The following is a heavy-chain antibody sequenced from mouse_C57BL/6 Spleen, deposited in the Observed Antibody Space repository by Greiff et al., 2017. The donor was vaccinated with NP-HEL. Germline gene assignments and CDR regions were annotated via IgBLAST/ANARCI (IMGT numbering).Heavy chain of an antibody. CDR1: GFTFSSYA. D-gene: IGHD1-1*01. Sequence: EVQLVESGGGLVKPGGSLKLSCAASGFTFSSYAMSWVRQTPEKRLEWVATISDGGSYTYYPDNVKGRFTISRDNAKNNLYLQMSHLKSEDTAMYYCARKNYGSSYVFDYWGQGTTLTVSS. V-gene: IGHV5-4*01. CDR3: ARKNYGSSYVFDY. CDR2: ISDGGSYT. J-gene: IGHJ2*01.